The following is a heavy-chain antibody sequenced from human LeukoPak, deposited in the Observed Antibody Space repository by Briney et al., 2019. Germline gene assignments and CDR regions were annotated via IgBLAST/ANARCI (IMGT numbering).Heavy chain of an antibody. CDR2: INPNSGGT. D-gene: IGHD5-18*01. CDR1: GYTFTGYY. J-gene: IGHJ4*02. CDR3: ASTGGYSYGSFDY. V-gene: IGHV1-2*02. Sequence: ASVKVSCKASGYTFTGYYMHWVRQAPGQGLEWMGWINPNSGGTNYAQKFQGRVSMTRDTSISTAYMELSRLRSDDTAVYYCASTGGYSYGSFDYWGQGTLVTVSS.